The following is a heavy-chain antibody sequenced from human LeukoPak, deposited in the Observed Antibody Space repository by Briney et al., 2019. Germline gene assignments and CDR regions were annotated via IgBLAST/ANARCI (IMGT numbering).Heavy chain of an antibody. V-gene: IGHV4-59*01. Sequence: SETLSLTCTVSGGSISSYYWSWIRQPPGKGLEWIGYIYYSGSTNYNPSLKSRVTISVDTSKNQFSLKLSSVTAADTAVYYCARDRIDGYSGYDYYTYYYGMDVWGQGTTVTVSS. CDR1: GGSISSYY. CDR2: IYYSGST. D-gene: IGHD5-12*01. CDR3: ARDRIDGYSGYDYYTYYYGMDV. J-gene: IGHJ6*02.